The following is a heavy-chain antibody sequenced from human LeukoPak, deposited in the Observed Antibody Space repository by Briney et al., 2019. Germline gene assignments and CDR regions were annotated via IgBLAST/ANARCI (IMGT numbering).Heavy chain of an antibody. D-gene: IGHD5-12*01. CDR3: ARDEWLRLQGHVFDY. Sequence: GGSLRLSCAASGFTFSDHYMSWIRQAPGRGVEWVSYISSSGSTIYYADSVKGRFTISRDNTKNSLYLQMNSLRAEDTAVYYCARDEWLRLQGHVFDYWGQGTLVTVSS. CDR2: ISSSGSTI. J-gene: IGHJ4*02. V-gene: IGHV3-11*04. CDR1: GFTFSDHY.